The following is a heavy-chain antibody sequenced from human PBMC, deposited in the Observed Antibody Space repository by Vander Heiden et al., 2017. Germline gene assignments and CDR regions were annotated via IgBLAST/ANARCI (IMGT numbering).Heavy chain of an antibody. D-gene: IGHD2-2*01. V-gene: IGHV3-23*01. CDR1: GFTFSRYA. CDR2: ISGTGGTT. CDR3: AKLRVTSMWDAFAI. Sequence: VQLLGSGGGLVQPGGSLGLSCAAPGFTFSRYAMSWVRQARGKGLEWVSAISGTGGTTYYADSVKGRFTISRDNSKNTLYLQVNSLRAEDTAVYYCAKLRVTSMWDAFAIWGQGTMVTVSS. J-gene: IGHJ3*02.